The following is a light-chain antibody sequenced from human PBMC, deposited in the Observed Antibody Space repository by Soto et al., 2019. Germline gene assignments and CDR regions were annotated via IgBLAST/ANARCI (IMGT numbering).Light chain of an antibody. J-gene: IGKJ5*01. Sequence: DIVLTQSPDSLAVSLGERATINCKSSQSLLHSDGKTYLYWYLQKSGQPPQLLIYEVSKRFSGVPNRLSGSGSGTDFTLKISRVEGEDVGFYYCMQSIQVPVTFGQGTRLEIK. CDR1: QSLLHSDGKTY. V-gene: IGKV2D-29*01. CDR2: EVS. CDR3: MQSIQVPVT.